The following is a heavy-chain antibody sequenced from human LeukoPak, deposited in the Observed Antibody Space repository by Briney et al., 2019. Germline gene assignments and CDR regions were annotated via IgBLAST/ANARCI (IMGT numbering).Heavy chain of an antibody. CDR1: GGSISSSSYY. D-gene: IGHD2-2*01. CDR3: ARDIVVVPAAPRGWYYYGMDV. V-gene: IGHV4-39*02. CDR2: IYYSGST. Sequence: PSETLSLTCTVSGGSISSSSYYWGWIRQPPGKGLEWIGSIYYSGSTYYNPSLKSRVTISVDTSKNQFSLKLSSVTAAGTAVYYCARDIVVVPAAPRGWYYYGMDVWGQGTTVTVSS. J-gene: IGHJ6*02.